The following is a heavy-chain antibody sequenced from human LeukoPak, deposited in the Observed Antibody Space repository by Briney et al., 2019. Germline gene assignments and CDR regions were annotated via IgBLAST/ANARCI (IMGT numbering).Heavy chain of an antibody. Sequence: GGSLRLSCAASGFTFSSYEMNWVRQAPGKGLEWVSYISSSGSTIYYADSVKGRFTISRDNSKNTLYLQMNSLRAEDTAVYYCAKVMVKPLYYFDYWGQGTLVTVSS. D-gene: IGHD2-8*01. J-gene: IGHJ4*02. CDR3: AKVMVKPLYYFDY. CDR1: GFTFSSYE. V-gene: IGHV3-48*03. CDR2: ISSSGSTI.